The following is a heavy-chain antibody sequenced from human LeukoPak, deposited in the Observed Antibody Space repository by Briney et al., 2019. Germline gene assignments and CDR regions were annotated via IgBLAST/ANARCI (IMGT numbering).Heavy chain of an antibody. V-gene: IGHV3-21*01. CDR3: ARETEKIAARAFDI. D-gene: IGHD6-6*01. CDR1: GFTFSSYS. Sequence: TGGSLRLSCAASGFTFSSYSMNWVRQAPGKGLEWVSSISSSSSYIYYADSVKGRFTISRDNAKNSLYLQMNSLRAEDTAVYYCARETEKIAARAFDIWGQGTMVTVSS. CDR2: ISSSSSYI. J-gene: IGHJ3*02.